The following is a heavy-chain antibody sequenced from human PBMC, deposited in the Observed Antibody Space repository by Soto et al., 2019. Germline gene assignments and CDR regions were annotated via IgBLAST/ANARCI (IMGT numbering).Heavy chain of an antibody. CDR3: ARPPLPGYSIHFNS. V-gene: IGHV5-51*01. D-gene: IGHD2-15*01. CDR2: VYPRDSDT. CDR1: GYIFIDYW. Sequence: PGESLKISCKASGYIFIDYWIGWVRQMPGKGLDWMGIVYPRDSDTRYSPYFQGQVTISAXXXTXXXFXQXXXLKASDTAPYYCARPPLPGYSIHFNSWGQGTLVTVSS. J-gene: IGHJ4*02.